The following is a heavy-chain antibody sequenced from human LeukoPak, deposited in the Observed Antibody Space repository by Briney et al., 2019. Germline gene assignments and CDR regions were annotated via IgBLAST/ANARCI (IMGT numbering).Heavy chain of an antibody. D-gene: IGHD6-6*01. CDR3: ARDPALKQLARYNWFDP. J-gene: IGHJ5*02. Sequence: PRRSLRLSCAASGFTFSSYAMHWVRQPPGKGLEWVAVISYDGSNKYYADSVKGRFTISRDNSKNTLYLQMNSLRAEDTAVYYCARDPALKQLARYNWFDPWGQGTLVTVSS. V-gene: IGHV3-30*04. CDR2: ISYDGSNK. CDR1: GFTFSSYA.